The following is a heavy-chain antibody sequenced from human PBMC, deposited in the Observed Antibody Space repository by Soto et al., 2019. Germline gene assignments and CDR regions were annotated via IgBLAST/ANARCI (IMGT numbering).Heavy chain of an antibody. V-gene: IGHV1-8*01. CDR1: GNTSTSYD. CDR3: ARGRASGSYYLLDY. D-gene: IGHD3-10*01. Sequence: ASVKVSCKASGNTSTSYDINWVRQATGHGLEWMGWINPNSGNIGYAQKFQGRVTMTRDTAIRTAYMEVSRLRSDDTAVYYCARGRASGSYYLLDYWGQGTLVTVSS. J-gene: IGHJ4*02. CDR2: INPNSGNI.